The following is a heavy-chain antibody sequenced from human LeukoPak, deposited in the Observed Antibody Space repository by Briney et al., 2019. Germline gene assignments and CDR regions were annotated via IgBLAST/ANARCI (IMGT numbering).Heavy chain of an antibody. Sequence: PSDTLSLTCTVSGGSISSGSYYWGWIRQPPGKGLEWIGTIYFSGSTYYNPSLKSRVTISVDTSKNQFSLKLSSVTAADTAVYYCARSSYVSYYMDVWGKGTTVTVSS. CDR2: IYFSGST. CDR1: GGSISSGSYY. CDR3: ARSSYVSYYMDV. V-gene: IGHV4-39*01. D-gene: IGHD3-16*01. J-gene: IGHJ6*03.